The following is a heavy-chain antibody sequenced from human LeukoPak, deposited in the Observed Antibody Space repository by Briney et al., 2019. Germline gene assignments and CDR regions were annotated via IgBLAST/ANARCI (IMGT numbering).Heavy chain of an antibody. CDR1: GFTFSSYA. J-gene: IGHJ6*02. CDR3: AKSGYGDYIYYYGMDV. V-gene: IGHV3-23*01. D-gene: IGHD4-17*01. Sequence: GGSLRLSCAASGFTFSSYAMSWVRQAPGKGLEWVSAISGSGGSTYYADSVKGRFTISRDNSKNTLYLQMNSLRTEDTAVYYCAKSGYGDYIYYYGMDVWGQGTTVTVSS. CDR2: ISGSGGST.